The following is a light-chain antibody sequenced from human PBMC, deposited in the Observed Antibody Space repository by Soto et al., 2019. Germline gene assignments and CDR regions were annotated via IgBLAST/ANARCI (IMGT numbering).Light chain of an antibody. CDR2: AAS. CDR3: QQLHSYPIT. CDR1: QGIRSY. J-gene: IGKJ5*01. Sequence: DIQLTQSPSFLSASVGDRVTITCRASQGIRSYLAWYQKKPGKAPKLLIYAASTLQSGVPSRFSGGGSGTEFTLTMSSLQPEDSATYYCQQLHSYPITFGQGTRLEIK. V-gene: IGKV1-9*01.